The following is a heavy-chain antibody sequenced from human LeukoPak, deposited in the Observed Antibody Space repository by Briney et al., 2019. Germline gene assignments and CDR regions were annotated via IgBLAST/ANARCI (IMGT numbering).Heavy chain of an antibody. CDR3: AKNERGPLYYFDY. V-gene: IGHV3-23*01. J-gene: IGHJ4*02. Sequence: GGSLRLSCAASGFTLSRYGLFWVRQAPGKGLEWVSAISGSGGSTYYADSVKGRFTISRDNSKNTLYLQMNSLRGEDTALYYCAKNERGPLYYFDYWGQGTLVTVSS. CDR1: GFTLSRYG. CDR2: ISGSGGST. D-gene: IGHD3-16*01.